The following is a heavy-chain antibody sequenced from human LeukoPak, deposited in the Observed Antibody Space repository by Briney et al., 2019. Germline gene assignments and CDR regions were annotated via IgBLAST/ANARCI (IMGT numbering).Heavy chain of an antibody. D-gene: IGHD3-22*01. CDR3: ARTDYYDSSGFDY. J-gene: IGHJ4*02. V-gene: IGHV4-34*01. CDR1: GGSFSGYY. Sequence: SETLSLTCAVYGGSFSGYYWSWIRQPPGKGLEWIGSIYYSGSTYYNPSLKSRVTISVDTSKNQFSLKLSSVTAADTAVYYCARTDYYDSSGFDYWGQGTLVTVSS. CDR2: IYYSGST.